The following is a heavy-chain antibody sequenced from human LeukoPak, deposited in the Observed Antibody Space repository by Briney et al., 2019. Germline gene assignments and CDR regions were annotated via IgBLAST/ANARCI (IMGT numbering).Heavy chain of an antibody. V-gene: IGHV1-69*04. CDR2: IIPILGIA. D-gene: IGHD5-24*01. J-gene: IGHJ4*02. CDR1: GYTFTGYY. Sequence: SVKVSCKASGYTFTGYYMHWVRQAPGQGLEWMGRIIPILGIANYAQKFQGRVTITADKSTSTAYMELSSLRSEDTAVYYCAREGRMAGPIDYWGQGTLVTVSS. CDR3: AREGRMAGPIDY.